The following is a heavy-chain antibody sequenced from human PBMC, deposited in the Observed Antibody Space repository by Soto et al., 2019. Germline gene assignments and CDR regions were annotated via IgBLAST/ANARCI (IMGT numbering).Heavy chain of an antibody. D-gene: IGHD2-2*01. J-gene: IGHJ5*02. V-gene: IGHV5-51*01. CDR2: IYPGDSDT. Sequence: PXEFVTISCTGFGYSFTSYWIGWVRQIPGKGLEWMGIIYPGDSDTRYSPSFQGQVTISADKSITTAYLQWSSLKASDTAMYYCARGYCTTTICDPWFDPWGQGTLVTVSS. CDR1: GYSFTSYW. CDR3: ARGYCTTTICDPWFDP.